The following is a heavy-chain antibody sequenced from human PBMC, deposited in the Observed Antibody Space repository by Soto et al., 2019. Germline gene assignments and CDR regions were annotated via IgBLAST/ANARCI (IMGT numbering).Heavy chain of an antibody. D-gene: IGHD4-17*01. V-gene: IGHV4-39*01. CDR2: IYYSENT. CDR3: ATHPPYGPLDH. J-gene: IGHJ4*02. Sequence: SETLSLTFTVSGGSISSRSNHWGWIRQPPGKGLEWIGNIYYSENTYYNPSLKSRVTISVDTSKNQFSLRLTSVTAADTAVYYCATHPPYGPLDHWGQGTLVTVSS. CDR1: GGSISSRSNH.